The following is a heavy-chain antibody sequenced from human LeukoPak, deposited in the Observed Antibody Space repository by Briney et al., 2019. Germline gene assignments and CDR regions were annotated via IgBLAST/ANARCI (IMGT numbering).Heavy chain of an antibody. Sequence: ASVKVSCKASGYTFTGYYMHWVRQAPGQGLEWMGWINPNSGGTNYAQKFQGRVTITRDMSTSTAYMELSSLRSEDTAVYYCVGLGPNYYDSSGYYSRPIWGQGTMVTVSS. D-gene: IGHD3-22*01. J-gene: IGHJ3*02. CDR3: VGLGPNYYDSSGYYSRPI. V-gene: IGHV1-2*02. CDR1: GYTFTGYY. CDR2: INPNSGGT.